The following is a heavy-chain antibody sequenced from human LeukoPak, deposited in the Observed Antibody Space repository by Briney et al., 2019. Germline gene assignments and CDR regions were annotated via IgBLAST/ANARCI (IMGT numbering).Heavy chain of an antibody. D-gene: IGHD4-17*01. CDR2: IYYSGST. Sequence: SETLSLTCTVSGGSISSYYWSWIRQPPGKGLEWIGYIYYSGSTNYNPSLKSRVTISVDTSKNQFSLKLSSVTAADTAVYYCATKFDYGDSFDYWGQGTLVTVSS. J-gene: IGHJ4*02. V-gene: IGHV4-59*12. CDR1: GGSISSYY. CDR3: ATKFDYGDSFDY.